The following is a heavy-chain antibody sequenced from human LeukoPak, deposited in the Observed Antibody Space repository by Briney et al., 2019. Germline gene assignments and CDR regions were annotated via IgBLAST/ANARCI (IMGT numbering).Heavy chain of an antibody. V-gene: IGHV4-59*08. CDR2: IYYSGST. J-gene: IGHJ4*02. Sequence: PSETLSLTCTVSGGSISSYYWSWIRQPPGKGLEWIGYIYYSGSTNYNPSLKSRVTISVETSKNHFSLKLSSVTAADTAVYFCARRSVGAGTLIFHYWGQGTLVTVSS. CDR1: GGSISSYY. D-gene: IGHD6-13*01. CDR3: ARRSVGAGTLIFHY.